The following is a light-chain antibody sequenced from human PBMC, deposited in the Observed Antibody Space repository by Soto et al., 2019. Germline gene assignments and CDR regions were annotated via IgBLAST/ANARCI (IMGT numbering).Light chain of an antibody. J-gene: IGLJ1*01. V-gene: IGLV1-51*01. CDR2: DNN. CDR3: GTWDSSLSAGV. CDR1: SSNIGNNY. Sequence: QSVLTQPPSVSAAPGQKVTISCSGSSSNIGNNYVSWYQQRPGTAPKLLIYDNNKRPSGIPDRFSGSKSGTSATLGITGLQIGDEADYYCGTWDSSLSAGVFGTGTKLTVL.